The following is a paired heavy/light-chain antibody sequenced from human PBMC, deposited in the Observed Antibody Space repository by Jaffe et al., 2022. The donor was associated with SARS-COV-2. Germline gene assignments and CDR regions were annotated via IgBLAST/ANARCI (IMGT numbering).Heavy chain of an antibody. CDR3: ARDLSSRPLDF. CDR2: ISSSGDTV. J-gene: IGHJ4*02. D-gene: IGHD6-6*01. V-gene: IGHV3-48*03. CDR1: GFTFRNYE. Sequence: EVQLVESGGGLVQPGGSLRLSCAASGFTFRNYEMDWVRQAPGKGLEWVSYISSSGDTVYYADSVKGRFTISRDNAKNSLFLQMDSLRAEDTAVYYCARDLSSRPLDFWGQGTLVTVSS.
Light chain of an antibody. CDR3: AAWDDSLSGRV. Sequence: QSVLTQPPSASGTPGQRVTISCSGSSSNIGSNYVFWYQQLPGTAPKLLIYRNEQQASGVPDRFSGSKSGTSASLAISGLRSEDEADYYCAAWDDSLSGRVFGGGTRLTVL. J-gene: IGLJ3*02. CDR2: RNE. CDR1: SSNIGSNY. V-gene: IGLV1-47*01.